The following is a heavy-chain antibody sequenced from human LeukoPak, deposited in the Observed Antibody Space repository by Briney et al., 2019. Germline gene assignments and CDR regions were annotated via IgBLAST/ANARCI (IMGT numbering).Heavy chain of an antibody. CDR3: AKWGDYDILTGYYDSDY. D-gene: IGHD3-9*01. J-gene: IGHJ4*02. CDR2: IGGRDSGT. Sequence: GGSLRLSCAASGFILSNYAMSWVRQAPGKGLEWVSAIGGRDSGTYYADSVRGRFTVSRDDPKNTLYLQMNTLRAEDTAVYYCAKWGDYDILTGYYDSDYWGQGTLVTVSS. CDR1: GFILSNYA. V-gene: IGHV3-23*01.